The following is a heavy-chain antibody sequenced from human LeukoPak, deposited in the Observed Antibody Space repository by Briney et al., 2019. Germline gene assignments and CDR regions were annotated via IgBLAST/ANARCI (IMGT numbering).Heavy chain of an antibody. CDR3: AKWGDYDILTGYYDSDY. D-gene: IGHD3-9*01. J-gene: IGHJ4*02. CDR2: IGGRDSGT. Sequence: GGSLRLSCAASGFILSNYAMSWVRQAPGKGLEWVSAIGGRDSGTYYADSVRGRFTVSRDDPKNTLYLQMNTLRAEDTAVYYCAKWGDYDILTGYYDSDYWGQGTLVTVSS. CDR1: GFILSNYA. V-gene: IGHV3-23*01.